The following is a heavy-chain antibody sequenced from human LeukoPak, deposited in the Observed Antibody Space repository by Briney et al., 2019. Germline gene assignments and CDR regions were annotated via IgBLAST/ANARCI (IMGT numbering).Heavy chain of an antibody. CDR3: STDAGYCNSTTCSYYFDY. J-gene: IGHJ4*02. V-gene: IGHV1-2*02. Sequence: AASVKVSCKASGYTFTGYYMHWVRQAPGQGLEWMGWINPNSGGTNYAQKFQGRVTMTRDTSISTAYMQLSSLRSEDTAVYYCSTDAGYCNSTTCSYYFDYWGQGTLVTVSS. D-gene: IGHD2/OR15-2a*01. CDR1: GYTFTGYY. CDR2: INPNSGGT.